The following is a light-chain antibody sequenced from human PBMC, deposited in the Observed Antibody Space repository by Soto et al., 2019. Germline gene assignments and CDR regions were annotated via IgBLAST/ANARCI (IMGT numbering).Light chain of an antibody. V-gene: IGKV1-5*01. J-gene: IGKJ1*01. CDR3: QQYDSFSVWT. CDR2: DAS. CDR1: QGISGW. Sequence: DIQMTQSPSTLSASVGDRVTITCRASQGISGWLAWYQQKAGKAPRLLIFDASSLMSGVPSRFSGSGYGTEFTLTINRLQPDDSATYYCQQYDSFSVWTFGQGTKVDNK.